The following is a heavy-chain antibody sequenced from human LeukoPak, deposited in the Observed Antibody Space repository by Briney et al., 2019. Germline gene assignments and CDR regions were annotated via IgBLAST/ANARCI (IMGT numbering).Heavy chain of an antibody. CDR1: GGSFSGYY. CDR3: ANISPGLPYDYGMDV. V-gene: IGHV4-34*01. Sequence: PSETLSLTCAVYGGSFSGYYWSWIRQPPGKGLEWIGEINHSGSTNYNPSLKSRVTISVDTSKNQFSLKLSPVTAADTAVYYCANISPGLPYDYGMDVWGQGTTVTVSS. CDR2: INHSGST. D-gene: IGHD1-14*01. J-gene: IGHJ6*02.